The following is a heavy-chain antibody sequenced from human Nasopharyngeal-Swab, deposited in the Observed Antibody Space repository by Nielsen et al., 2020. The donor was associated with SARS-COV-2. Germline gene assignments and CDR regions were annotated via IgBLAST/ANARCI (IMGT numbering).Heavy chain of an antibody. CDR2: IYTSGST. CDR3: AREFSSSYYYYYYMDV. CDR1: GGSISSGSYY. Sequence: SETLSLTCTVSGGSISSGSYYWSWIRQPAGKGLEWIGRIYTSGSTNYNPSLKSRVTISVDTSKNQFSLKLSSVTAADTAVYYCAREFSSSYYYYYYMDVWGKGTTVTASS. J-gene: IGHJ6*03. D-gene: IGHD6-6*01. V-gene: IGHV4-61*02.